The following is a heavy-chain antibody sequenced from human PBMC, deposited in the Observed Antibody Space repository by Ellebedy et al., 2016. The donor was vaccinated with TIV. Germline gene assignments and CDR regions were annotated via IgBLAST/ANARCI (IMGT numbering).Heavy chain of an antibody. CDR3: ARPEMPLLFDAFDI. J-gene: IGHJ3*02. D-gene: IGHD2-2*01. Sequence: SETLSLTCSVSGGSISSSDYYWGWIRQPPGKGLEWIGSIYYSGSTNYNTYLKSRITISIDTSKNQFSLKLTSVTAADTAVYYCARPEMPLLFDAFDIWGQGTMVTVSS. CDR2: IYYSGST. V-gene: IGHV4-39*01. CDR1: GGSISSSDYY.